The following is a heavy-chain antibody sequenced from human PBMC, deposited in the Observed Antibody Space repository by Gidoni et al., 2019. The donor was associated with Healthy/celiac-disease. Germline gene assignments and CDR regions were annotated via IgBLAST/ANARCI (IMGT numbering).Heavy chain of an antibody. CDR3: ARDLEERSCGSSCDYYYYGMDV. D-gene: IGHD6-13*01. CDR2: INPNSGGT. J-gene: IGHJ6*02. V-gene: IGHV1-2*02. Sequence: QVQLVQSGAAVKKPGASVKVSCKASGYTFTGYYMHWVRQAPGQGLEWMGWINPNSGGTNYAQKFQGRVTMTRDTSISTAYMELSRLRSDDTAVYYCARDLEERSCGSSCDYYYYGMDVWGQGTTVTVSS. CDR1: GYTFTGYY.